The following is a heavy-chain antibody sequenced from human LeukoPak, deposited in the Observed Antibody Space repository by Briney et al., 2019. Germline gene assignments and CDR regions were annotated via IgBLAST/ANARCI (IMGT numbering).Heavy chain of an antibody. Sequence: GGSLRLSCAASGLMFDDDAMHWVRQAPGKGLEWVSGISWNSGIIGYADSVKGRFTISRDNAKNSLYLQMNSLRAEDTALYYCAKTRGYSFGYFDYWGQGALVTVSS. J-gene: IGHJ4*02. CDR1: GLMFDDDA. V-gene: IGHV3-9*01. CDR2: ISWNSGII. CDR3: AKTRGYSFGYFDY. D-gene: IGHD5-18*01.